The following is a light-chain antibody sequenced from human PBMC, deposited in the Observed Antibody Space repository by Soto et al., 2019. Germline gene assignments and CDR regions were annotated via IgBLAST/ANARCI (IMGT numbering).Light chain of an antibody. J-gene: IGLJ2*01. Sequence: QLVLTQSPSASASLGVSVKLTCTLSSGHSSYAIAWHQQQPEKGPRYLMKLNSDGSHSKGDGIPDRFSGSTSGAERYLTISSLQSEDEADYYCQTWGTGIVVFCGGTKLTVL. CDR2: LNSDGSH. V-gene: IGLV4-69*01. CDR3: QTWGTGIVV. CDR1: SGHSSYA.